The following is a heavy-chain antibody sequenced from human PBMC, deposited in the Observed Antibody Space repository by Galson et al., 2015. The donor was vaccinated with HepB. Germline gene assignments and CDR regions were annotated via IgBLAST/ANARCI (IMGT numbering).Heavy chain of an antibody. D-gene: IGHD6-13*01. Sequence: SLRLSCAASGFTVSSNYMSWVRQAPGKGLEWVSVIYSGGSTYYADSVKGRFTISRDNSKNTLYLQMNSLRAEDTAVYYCARGIAGKRANWFDPWGQGTLVTVSS. CDR2: IYSGGST. J-gene: IGHJ5*02. V-gene: IGHV3-53*01. CDR1: GFTVSSNY. CDR3: ARGIAGKRANWFDP.